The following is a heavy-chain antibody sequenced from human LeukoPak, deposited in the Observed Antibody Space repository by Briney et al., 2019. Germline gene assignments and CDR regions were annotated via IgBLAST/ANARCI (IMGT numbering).Heavy chain of an antibody. D-gene: IGHD6-19*01. V-gene: IGHV3-33*06. CDR2: IWYDGSNK. CDR3: AKGGGWGYFDY. J-gene: IGHJ4*02. Sequence: GGSLRLSCAASGFTFSSYGMHWVRQAPGKGLEWVAVIWYDGSNKYYADSVKGRFTISRDNSKNTLYLQMNSLRAEDTAVYYCAKGGGWGYFDYWGQVTLVTVSS. CDR1: GFTFSSYG.